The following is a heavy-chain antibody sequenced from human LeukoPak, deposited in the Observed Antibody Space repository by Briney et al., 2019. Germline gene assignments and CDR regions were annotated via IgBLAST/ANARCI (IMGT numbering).Heavy chain of an antibody. CDR3: AREGDLYYYDSSGYYYEDY. J-gene: IGHJ4*02. V-gene: IGHV3-23*01. Sequence: GGSLRLSCAASGFTFSSYAMSWVRQAPGKGLEWVSAISGSGGSTYYADSVKGRFTISRDNSKNTLYLQMNSLRAEDTAVYYCAREGDLYYYDSSGYYYEDYWGQGTLVTVSS. CDR1: GFTFSSYA. CDR2: ISGSGGST. D-gene: IGHD3-22*01.